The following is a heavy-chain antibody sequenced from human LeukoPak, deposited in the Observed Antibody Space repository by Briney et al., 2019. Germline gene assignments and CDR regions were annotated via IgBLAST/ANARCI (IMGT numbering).Heavy chain of an antibody. D-gene: IGHD3-3*01. J-gene: IGHJ4*02. CDR1: GYTFTSYG. CDR3: ARGGSYYDFWSGYYSRDFDY. V-gene: IGHV1-18*01. CDR2: ISAYNGNT. Sequence: ASVKVSCKASGYTFTSYGISWVRQALGQGLEWMGWISAYNGNTNYAQKLQGRVTMTTDTSTSTAYMELRSLRSDDTAVYYCARGGSYYDFWSGYYSRDFDYWGQGTLVTVSS.